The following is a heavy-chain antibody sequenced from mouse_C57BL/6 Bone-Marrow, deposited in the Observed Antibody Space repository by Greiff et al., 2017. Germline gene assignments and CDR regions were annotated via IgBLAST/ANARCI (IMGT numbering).Heavy chain of an antibody. CDR2: IDPENGDT. J-gene: IGHJ4*01. CDR3: TSCGSSYEAMDY. Sequence: DVKLQESGAELVRPGASVKLSCTASGFNIKDDYMHWVKQRPEPGLAWIGWIDPENGDTESASKFQGKATIPAETSSNTAYLQLSSLTSEDTAVYYCTSCGSSYEAMDYWGQGTSVTVSS. CDR1: GFNIKDDY. D-gene: IGHD1-1*01. V-gene: IGHV14-4*01.